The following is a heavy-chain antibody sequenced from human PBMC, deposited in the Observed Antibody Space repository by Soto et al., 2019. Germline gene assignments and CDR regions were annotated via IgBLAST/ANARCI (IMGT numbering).Heavy chain of an antibody. Sequence: SETLSLTCTVSGDSISSCYWSWIRQPPGKGLEWIGYIYYSGSTNYNPSLKSRVTISIDTSKNQFSLKLSSVTAADTAVYYCAIDLLHNPRPYGMDVLGQGTTVT. J-gene: IGHJ6*02. CDR1: GDSISSCY. D-gene: IGHD1-20*01. CDR3: AIDLLHNPRPYGMDV. V-gene: IGHV4-59*01. CDR2: IYYSGST.